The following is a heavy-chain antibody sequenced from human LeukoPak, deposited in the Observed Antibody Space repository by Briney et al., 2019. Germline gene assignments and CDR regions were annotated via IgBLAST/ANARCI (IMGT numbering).Heavy chain of an antibody. Sequence: PSETLSLTCTVSGGSIRSYYWSWIRQPAGKGLEWIGRIYSSGSTTYNPSLKSRVTLSVDTSKNQFSLKLSSVTAADTAMYYCARDGTYNSFDYWGQGTLVTVSS. CDR2: IYSSGST. D-gene: IGHD1-14*01. CDR1: GGSIRSYY. V-gene: IGHV4-4*07. J-gene: IGHJ4*02. CDR3: ARDGTYNSFDY.